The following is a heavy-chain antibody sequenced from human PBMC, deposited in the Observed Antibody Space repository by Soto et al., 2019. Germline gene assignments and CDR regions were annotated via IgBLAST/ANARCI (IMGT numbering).Heavy chain of an antibody. CDR1: GFTVSTYG. CDR3: ARDAYLGSGSYAY. Sequence: QVQLVESGGGVVQPGRSLRLSCAASGFTVSTYGMHWVRQAPGKGLEWVAVIWYDGSNEHYADSVKGRFTISRDDSKNRLYLQMNSLRAEDTAVYYCARDAYLGSGSYAYWGPGTLVTVSS. CDR2: IWYDGSNE. J-gene: IGHJ4*02. D-gene: IGHD3-10*01. V-gene: IGHV3-33*01.